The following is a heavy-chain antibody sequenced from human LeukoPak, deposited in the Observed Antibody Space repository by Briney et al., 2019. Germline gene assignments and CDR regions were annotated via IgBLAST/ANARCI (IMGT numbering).Heavy chain of an antibody. CDR1: GFTFSNSD. D-gene: IGHD6-13*01. J-gene: IGHJ2*01. CDR2: IGTVGDT. Sequence: GGSLRLSCAASGFTFSNSDMHWVRQAAGKGLEWVSAIGTVGDTYYPDSVKGRFIISRENAKNSLYLQMNSLRAGDTAVYYCAREMGDRYSSSWALDLWGRGTLVTVSS. CDR3: AREMGDRYSSSWALDL. V-gene: IGHV3-13*01.